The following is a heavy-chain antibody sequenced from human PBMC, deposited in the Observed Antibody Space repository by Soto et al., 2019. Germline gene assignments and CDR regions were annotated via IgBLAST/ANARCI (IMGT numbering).Heavy chain of an antibody. D-gene: IGHD6-13*01. Sequence: ASVKVSCKASGYTFTSYDINWVRQATGQGLEWMGWMNPNSGNTGYAQKFQGRVTMTRNTSISTAYMELSSLRSEDTAVYYCARATYSSSWGYYYYYGMDVWGQGTTVTVSS. J-gene: IGHJ6*02. CDR2: MNPNSGNT. V-gene: IGHV1-8*01. CDR1: GYTFTSYD. CDR3: ARATYSSSWGYYYYYGMDV.